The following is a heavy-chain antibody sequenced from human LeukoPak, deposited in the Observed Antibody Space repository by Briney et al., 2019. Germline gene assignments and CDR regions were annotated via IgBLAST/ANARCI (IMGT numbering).Heavy chain of an antibody. D-gene: IGHD3-22*01. CDR1: GGSISSSSYY. J-gene: IGHJ4*02. CDR3: ARRGSGYNYFDY. V-gene: IGHV4-39*01. Sequence: KSSETLSLTCTVSGGSISSSSYYWGWIRQPPGKGLEWIGSIYYSGSTYYNPSLKSRVTISVGTSKSQFSLKLSSVTAADTAVYYCARRGSGYNYFDYWGQGTLVTVSS. CDR2: IYYSGST.